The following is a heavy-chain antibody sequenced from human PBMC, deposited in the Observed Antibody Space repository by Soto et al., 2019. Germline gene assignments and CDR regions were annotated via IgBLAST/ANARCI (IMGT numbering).Heavy chain of an antibody. CDR3: ARVGDFWSGTHFDY. CDR1: GGSFSGYY. J-gene: IGHJ4*02. D-gene: IGHD3-3*01. Sequence: PSETLSLTCAVYGGSFSGYYWSWIRQPPGKGLEWIGEINHSGSTNYNPSLKSRVTISVDTSKNQFSLKLSSVTAADTAVYYCARVGDFWSGTHFDYWGQGTLVTVSS. V-gene: IGHV4-34*01. CDR2: INHSGST.